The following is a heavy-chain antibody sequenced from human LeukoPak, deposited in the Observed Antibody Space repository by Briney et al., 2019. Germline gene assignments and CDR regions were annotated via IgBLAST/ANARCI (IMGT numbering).Heavy chain of an antibody. V-gene: IGHV3-64*01. CDR2: ISSDGGSA. Sequence: GGSLRLSCAASGFTFSMYAMHWDRQAPGKGLEYVSAISSDGGSAYYANSVKGRFTISRDNSKNTLYLQMGSLRAEDMAVYYCVNYGMDVWGQGTTVTVSS. CDR3: VNYGMDV. CDR1: GFTFSMYA. J-gene: IGHJ6*02.